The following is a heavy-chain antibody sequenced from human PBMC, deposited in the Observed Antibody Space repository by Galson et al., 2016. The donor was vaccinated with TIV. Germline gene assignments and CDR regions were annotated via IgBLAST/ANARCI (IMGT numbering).Heavy chain of an antibody. D-gene: IGHD6-13*01. CDR3: ARDFPPGYGSSFNDY. Sequence: SLRLSCAASGFTFSSYWMSWVRQAPGKGLEWVANIKQDGSEKYYVDSVKGRFTISRDNAKNSLFLQMNSLRAEDRAVYYCARDFPPGYGSSFNDYRGQATLVSVSS. J-gene: IGHJ4*02. V-gene: IGHV3-7*01. CDR2: IKQDGSEK. CDR1: GFTFSSYW.